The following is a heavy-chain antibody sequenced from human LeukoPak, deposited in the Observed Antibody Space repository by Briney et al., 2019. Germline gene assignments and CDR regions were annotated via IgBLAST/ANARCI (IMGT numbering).Heavy chain of an antibody. CDR2: ISAYNGNT. D-gene: IGHD5-12*01. V-gene: IGHV1-18*04. J-gene: IGHJ4*02. Sequence: GASVKVSCKASGYTFTGYCMHWVRQAPGQGLEWMGWISAYNGNTNYAQKLQGRVTMTTDTSTSTAYMELRSLRSDDTAVYYCARDPRGYSGYDRDYWGQGTLVTVSS. CDR3: ARDPRGYSGYDRDY. CDR1: GYTFTGYC.